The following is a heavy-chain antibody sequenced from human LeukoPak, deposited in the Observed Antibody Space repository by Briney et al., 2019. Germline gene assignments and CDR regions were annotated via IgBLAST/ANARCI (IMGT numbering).Heavy chain of an antibody. D-gene: IGHD1-14*01. CDR1: GYTFTGYY. CDR3: SSWAGGNEPVASFDY. J-gene: IGHJ4*02. V-gene: IGHV1-2*02. CDR2: INLNSGGT. Sequence: ASVKVSCKPSGYTFTGYYMHWMRQAPGQGHEWMGWINLNSGGTNYAQKFQGRVTMTRDTSISTAYMELSRLRYDDTAVYYCSSWAGGNEPVASFDYWGQGTLVTVSS.